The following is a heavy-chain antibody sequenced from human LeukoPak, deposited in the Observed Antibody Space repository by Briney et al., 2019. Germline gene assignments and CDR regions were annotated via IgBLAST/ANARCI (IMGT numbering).Heavy chain of an antibody. Sequence: SETLSLTCAVYGGSFSGYYWSWIRQPPGKGLEWIGEINHSGSTNYNPSLKRRGTISVDTSKNQFSLKLSSVTAADTAVYYCARRGRSFGVVIQGQYYFDYWGQGTLVTVSS. J-gene: IGHJ4*02. V-gene: IGHV4-34*01. CDR2: INHSGST. CDR1: GGSFSGYY. D-gene: IGHD3-3*01. CDR3: ARRGRSFGVVIQGQYYFDY.